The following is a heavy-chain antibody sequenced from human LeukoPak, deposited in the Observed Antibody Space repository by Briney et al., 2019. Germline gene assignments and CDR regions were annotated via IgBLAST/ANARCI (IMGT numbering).Heavy chain of an antibody. CDR2: ISWNSGSI. J-gene: IGHJ4*02. D-gene: IGHD3-16*01. V-gene: IGHV3-9*01. CDR3: AREDVSYDYPTDY. CDR1: GFTFDDYA. Sequence: PGRSLRLSCAASGFTFDDYAMHWVRQAPGKGLEWVSGISWNSGSIGYADSVKGRFTISRDNAKNTLYLQMNSLRAEDTAVYYCAREDVSYDYPTDYWGQGTLVTVSS.